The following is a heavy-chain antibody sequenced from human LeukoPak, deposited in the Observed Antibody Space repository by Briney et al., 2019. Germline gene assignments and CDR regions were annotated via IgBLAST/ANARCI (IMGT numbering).Heavy chain of an antibody. CDR2: IYYSGST. V-gene: IGHV4-59*01. Sequence: PSETLSLTCTVSGASISSYYWSWIRQPPGKGPEWIGYIYYSGSTNYNPSLKSRVTMSVDTSKNQFSLKLTSVTAADTAVYYCARSSYYDNSGFYEFDHWGQGTLVTVSS. D-gene: IGHD3-22*01. J-gene: IGHJ4*02. CDR1: GASISSYY. CDR3: ARSSYYDNSGFYEFDH.